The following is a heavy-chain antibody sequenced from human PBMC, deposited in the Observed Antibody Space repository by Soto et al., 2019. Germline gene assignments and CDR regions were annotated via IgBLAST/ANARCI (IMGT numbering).Heavy chain of an antibody. Sequence: QVQLVQSGAEVKKPGASVKVSCKASGYTFTSYGISWVRQAPGQGLEWMGWLSAYNGNTNYAQKLQVRVTMTTDTSPSTAYREVRSLRSDDTAVYYCERDRECSGSYCDGYWGQGTLVTGSS. CDR3: ERDRECSGSYCDGY. V-gene: IGHV1-18*01. CDR2: LSAYNGNT. D-gene: IGHD1-26*01. J-gene: IGHJ4*02. CDR1: GYTFTSYG.